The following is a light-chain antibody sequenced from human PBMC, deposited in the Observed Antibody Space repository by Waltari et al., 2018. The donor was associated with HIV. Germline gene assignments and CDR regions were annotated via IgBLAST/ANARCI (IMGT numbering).Light chain of an antibody. CDR2: WAS. CDR3: QQYYTIGPT. J-gene: IGKJ4*01. V-gene: IGKV4-1*01. Sequence: DIVMTQSPNYLAVSLGERATINCRSRRSILYSSNNPNYLAWYQQKPGQSPKVLIYWASTRASGVPDRFSGSGSGTNFSLTISSLQSDDVALYYCQQYYTIGPTFGGGTKVE. CDR1: RSILYSSNNPNY.